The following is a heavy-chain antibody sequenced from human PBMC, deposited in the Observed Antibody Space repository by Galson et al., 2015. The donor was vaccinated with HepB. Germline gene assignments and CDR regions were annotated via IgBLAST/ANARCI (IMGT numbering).Heavy chain of an antibody. D-gene: IGHD6-19*01. CDR2: SSGSGGST. CDR3: AKDPSRRSGWYTLVDY. Sequence: SLRLYCPDSGFAYNIYAMSWVRQAQGKGLEWVSASSGSGGSTYYADSVKGRFTLSRDNSKNTLYLQMNSLRAEDTAVYYCAKDPSRRSGWYTLVDYWGQGTLVTVSS. V-gene: IGHV3-23*01. J-gene: IGHJ4*02. CDR1: GFAYNIYA.